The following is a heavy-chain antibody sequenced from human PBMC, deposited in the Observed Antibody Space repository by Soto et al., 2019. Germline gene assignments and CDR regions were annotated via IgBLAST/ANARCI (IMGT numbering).Heavy chain of an antibody. CDR3: ARDARTTVTTRGVWYFDL. J-gene: IGHJ2*01. Sequence: HPGGSLRLSCAASGFTFNNYAMHWVRQAPGRGLEWVALISYHGSNKYHADSVKGRFTISRDNSKNTLFLQMNSLRGEDTAVYYCARDARTTVTTRGVWYFDLWGRGTLVTV. CDR2: ISYHGSNK. CDR1: GFTFNNYA. D-gene: IGHD4-17*01. V-gene: IGHV3-30-3*01.